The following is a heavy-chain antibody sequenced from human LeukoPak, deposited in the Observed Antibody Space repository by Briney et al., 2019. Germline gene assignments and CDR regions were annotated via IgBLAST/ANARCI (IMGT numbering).Heavy chain of an antibody. Sequence: GGSLRLSCAASGFTITDNYMTWVRQALTEGLQWVSGIFAGGVPSYAASVKDRFIISKDNSKNTLYLQMNNLRADDTAVYYCTRGRLNAAGWYFDLWGRGALVTVSS. CDR3: TRGRLNAAGWYFDL. J-gene: IGHJ2*01. CDR2: IFAGGVP. D-gene: IGHD3-16*01. V-gene: IGHV3-53*01. CDR1: GFTITDNY.